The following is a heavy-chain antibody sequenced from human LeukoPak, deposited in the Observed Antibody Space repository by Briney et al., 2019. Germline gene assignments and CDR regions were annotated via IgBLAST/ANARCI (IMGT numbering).Heavy chain of an antibody. J-gene: IGHJ4*02. CDR3: AREKGYCTNGVCYPIQPIDY. CDR1: GFTFSSYS. V-gene: IGHV3-48*01. D-gene: IGHD2-8*01. CDR2: ISSSSSTI. Sequence: GGSLRLSCAASGFTFSSYSMNWVRQAPGKGLEWISYISSSSSTIYYADSVKGRFTISRDNSKNSLYLQMNSLRAEDTAVYYCAREKGYCTNGVCYPIQPIDYWGQGTLVTVSS.